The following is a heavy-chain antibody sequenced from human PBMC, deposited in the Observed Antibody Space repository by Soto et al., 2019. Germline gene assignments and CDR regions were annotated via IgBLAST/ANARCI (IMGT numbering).Heavy chain of an antibody. CDR3: ARPEWGYDYVWRSYRSGPSDAFDI. D-gene: IGHD3-16*02. CDR1: GFTFSSYW. V-gene: IGHV3-7*03. CDR2: IKQDGSEK. J-gene: IGHJ3*02. Sequence: PGGSLRLSCAASGFTFSSYWMSWVRQAPGKGLEWVANIKQDGSEKYYVDSVKGRFTISRDNAKNSLYLQMNSLRAEDTAVYYCARPEWGYDYVWRSYRSGPSDAFDIWGQGTMVTV.